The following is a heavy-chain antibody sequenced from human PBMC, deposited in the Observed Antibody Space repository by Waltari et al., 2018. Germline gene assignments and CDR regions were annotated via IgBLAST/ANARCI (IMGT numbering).Heavy chain of an antibody. V-gene: IGHV3-74*01. CDR1: GYTFKGYW. CDR2: INSDGRST. Sequence: EVQLVESGGGLVQPGGSLRLSCAPSGYTFKGYWMHWVRQPPWKGLVWVSRINSDGRSTSYADSVKGRFTISRDNAKNTLFLQMNSLRAEDTAVYYCARDDTAHAFDIWGQGTLVTVSS. CDR3: ARDDTAHAFDI. D-gene: IGHD5-18*01. J-gene: IGHJ3*02.